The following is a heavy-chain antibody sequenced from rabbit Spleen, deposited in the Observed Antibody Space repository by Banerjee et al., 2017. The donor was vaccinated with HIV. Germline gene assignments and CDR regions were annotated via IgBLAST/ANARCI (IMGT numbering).Heavy chain of an antibody. Sequence: QSLEESGGGLVQPGGSLTLTCKASGVSLNDKDVMCWVRQAPGKGLEWIACINTVTGKSVYASWAKGRFIMSRTSSTTVTLQMTSLTAADTATYFCARDAAGREDFNLWGPGTLVTVS. CDR2: INTVTGKS. V-gene: IGHV1S40*01. CDR3: ARDAAGREDFNL. J-gene: IGHJ4*01. D-gene: IGHD4-2*01. CDR1: GVSLNDKDV.